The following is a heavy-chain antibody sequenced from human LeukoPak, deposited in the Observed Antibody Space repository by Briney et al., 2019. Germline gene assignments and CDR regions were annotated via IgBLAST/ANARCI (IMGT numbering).Heavy chain of an antibody. J-gene: IGHJ4*02. CDR1: GGSISSGDYY. D-gene: IGHD3-22*01. CDR3: ARIDDSSGYQTFDY. V-gene: IGHV4-30-4*01. Sequence: NPSQTLSLTCTVSGGSISSGDYYWSWIRQPPGKGLEWIGYIYYSGSTYYIPSLKSRVTISVDTSKNQFSLKLSSVTAADTAVYYCARIDDSSGYQTFDYWGQGTLVTVSS. CDR2: IYYSGST.